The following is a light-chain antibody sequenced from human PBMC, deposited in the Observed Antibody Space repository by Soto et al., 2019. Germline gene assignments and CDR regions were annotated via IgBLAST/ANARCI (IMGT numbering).Light chain of an antibody. CDR3: QRYNSCPLT. CDR2: DTS. V-gene: IGKV1-5*01. CDR1: QGIGDR. Sequence: IRISHSPSTLTPSPGKRATLTCRASQGIGDRLAWYQHKSGKAPSLLIFDTSTWACGVPSRFSGSGSGAEFTLTIISLQSDDFAVYYCQRYNSCPLTFGGGTKVDIK. J-gene: IGKJ4*01.